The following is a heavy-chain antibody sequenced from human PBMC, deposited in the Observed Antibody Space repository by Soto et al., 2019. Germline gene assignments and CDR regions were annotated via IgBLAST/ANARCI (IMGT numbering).Heavy chain of an antibody. V-gene: IGHV1-3*01. CDR1: GYTFTNYA. CDR2: INAGNGNT. CDR3: ARGGSLYWYFDL. J-gene: IGHJ2*01. D-gene: IGHD1-26*01. Sequence: QVQLVQSGAEVKKPGASVKVSCKASGYTFTNYAMHWVRQAPGQRLEWMGGINAGNGNTKYSQKFQGRVTITRDTSASTAYMELSSLRSEDTAVYYCARGGSLYWYFDLWGRGTLGTVSS.